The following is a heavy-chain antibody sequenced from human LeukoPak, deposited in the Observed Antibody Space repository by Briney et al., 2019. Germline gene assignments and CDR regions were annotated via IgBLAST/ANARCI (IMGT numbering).Heavy chain of an antibody. V-gene: IGHV3-23*01. D-gene: IGHD4-17*01. J-gene: IGHJ4*02. Sequence: GGSLRLSCAASGFTFSGYAMSWVRQAPGKGLEWVSAIVGGGGTTFYADSVKGRFTISRDNSKNTVYLQMNSLRAEDTAVYYCAYSFGDEVLLAYWGQGTLVTVSS. CDR1: GFTFSGYA. CDR3: AYSFGDEVLLAY. CDR2: IVGGGGTT.